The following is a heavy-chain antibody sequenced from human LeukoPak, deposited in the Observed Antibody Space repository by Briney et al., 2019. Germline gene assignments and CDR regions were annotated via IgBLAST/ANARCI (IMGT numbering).Heavy chain of an antibody. CDR2: ISGSGGST. CDR3: AKALGSRYYYDSSGYYPFDY. CDR1: GFTLSSYA. D-gene: IGHD3-22*01. J-gene: IGHJ4*02. Sequence: GGSLRVSCAHPGFTLSSYAMSWVRQTPGEGLEWVSAISGSGGSTYYADSVKGRFTISRDNSKNTLYLQMNSLRAEDTAVYYCAKALGSRYYYDSSGYYPFDYWGQGTLVTVSS. V-gene: IGHV3-23*01.